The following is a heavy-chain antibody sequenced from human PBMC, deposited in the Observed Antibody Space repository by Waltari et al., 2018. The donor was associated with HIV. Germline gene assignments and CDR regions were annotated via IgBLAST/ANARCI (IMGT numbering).Heavy chain of an antibody. J-gene: IGHJ6*02. CDR3: ARLPKATEYDYYGVDF. V-gene: IGHV4-61*02. CDR2: IYTSVNT. CDR1: GGSISCGSSS. Sequence: QVQLQESGPGLVRHSQTLSHTCTVSGGSISCGSSSRGWIRQPAGMGLEWIRRIYTSVNTYYTPPLAIRVTISLYTPQTHFSLRLSSVTAADAAVYYCARLPKATEYDYYGVDFWGQGTTVTVSS.